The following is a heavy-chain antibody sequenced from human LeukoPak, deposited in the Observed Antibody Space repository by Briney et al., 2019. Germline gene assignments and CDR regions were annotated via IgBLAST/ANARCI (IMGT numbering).Heavy chain of an antibody. Sequence: SETLSLTCTVSGGSFTDFYWNWIRHPAGRGLEWIGRIYTSGSTNYNPSLKSRVTMSVDTSKNQFSLRLNSVGAADTAIYYCARQNILTGFDASDIWGQGTMVTVSS. J-gene: IGHJ3*02. CDR1: GGSFTDFY. CDR2: IYTSGST. CDR3: ARQNILTGFDASDI. D-gene: IGHD3-9*01. V-gene: IGHV4-4*07.